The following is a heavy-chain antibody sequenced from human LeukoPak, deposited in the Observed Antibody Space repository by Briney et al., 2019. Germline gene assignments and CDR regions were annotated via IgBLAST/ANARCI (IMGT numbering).Heavy chain of an antibody. CDR3: ARARITMVRGVTVTPIDY. V-gene: IGHV4-59*12. CDR1: GGSISSYY. CDR2: IYYSGST. Sequence: SETLSLTCTVSGGSISSYYWSWIRQPPGKGLEWIGYIYYSGSTNYNPSLKSRVTISVDTSKNQFSLKLSSVTAADTAVHYCARARITMVRGVTVTPIDYWGQGTLVTVSS. J-gene: IGHJ4*02. D-gene: IGHD3-10*01.